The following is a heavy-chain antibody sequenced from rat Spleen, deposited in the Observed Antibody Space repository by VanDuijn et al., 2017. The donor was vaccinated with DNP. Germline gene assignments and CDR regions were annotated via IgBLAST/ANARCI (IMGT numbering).Heavy chain of an antibody. CDR3: ASRAPGDYFYGGYFDY. CDR1: EFTFSKSD. CDR2: ISPSGDNI. D-gene: IGHD1-6*01. J-gene: IGHJ2*01. V-gene: IGHV5-25*01. Sequence: EVQLEESGGGLVQPGRSLQLSCVASEFTFSKSDVAWVRQAPTGGLEWVASISPSGDNIYYRDSVRGRFTIFRDIPKSTLYLQMDSLRSEDTATYYCASRAPGDYFYGGYFDYWGQGVMVTVSS.